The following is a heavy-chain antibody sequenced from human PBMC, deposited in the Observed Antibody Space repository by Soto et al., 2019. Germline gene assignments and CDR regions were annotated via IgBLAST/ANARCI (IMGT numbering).Heavy chain of an antibody. V-gene: IGHV4-31*03. D-gene: IGHD3-10*01. J-gene: IGHJ4*02. CDR3: ARSANPLVYFDY. CDR1: GGSTSSADYY. CDR2: TYYSGST. Sequence: QVQLQESGPGLMKPSQTLSLTCTVSGGSTSSADYYWSWIRQHPGKGLEWIGYTYYSGSTYSNPSLRSRATISIDTSENQFSLKLSSVTAADTAVYYCARSANPLVYFDYWGQGTLVTVSS.